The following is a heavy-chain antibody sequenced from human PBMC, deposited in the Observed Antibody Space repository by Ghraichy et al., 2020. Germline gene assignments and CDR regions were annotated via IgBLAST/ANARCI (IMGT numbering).Heavy chain of an antibody. CDR2: ISSSSSYT. J-gene: IGHJ2*01. Sequence: GGSLRLSCAASGFTFSDCYMSWIRQAPGKGLEWVSYISSSSSYTNYADSVKGRFTISRDNAKNSLYLQMNSLRAEDTAVYYCARSWKQWLKGGRHSTRDNWYFDLWGRGTLVTVSS. CDR3: ARSWKQWLKGGRHSTRDNWYFDL. V-gene: IGHV3-11*06. D-gene: IGHD6-19*01. CDR1: GFTFSDCY.